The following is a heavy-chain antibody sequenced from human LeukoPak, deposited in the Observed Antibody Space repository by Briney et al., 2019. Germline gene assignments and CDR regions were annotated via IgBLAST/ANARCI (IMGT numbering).Heavy chain of an antibody. CDR1: GYILTDFY. J-gene: IGHJ4*02. CDR2: INPSSDAT. Sequence: ASVKVSCKASGYILTDFYIHWVRQAPGQGLEWMGWINPSSDATNYAQKFQGRVTMTRDTSISTAYMELSRLRSDDTAVYYCARALGEWELLGGYWGQGTLVTVSS. V-gene: IGHV1-2*02. CDR3: ARALGEWELLGGY. D-gene: IGHD1-26*01.